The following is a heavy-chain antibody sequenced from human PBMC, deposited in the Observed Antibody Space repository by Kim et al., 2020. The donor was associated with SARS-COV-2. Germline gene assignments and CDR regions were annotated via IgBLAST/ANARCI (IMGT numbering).Heavy chain of an antibody. Sequence: ASVKVSCKASGYPFTKYGITWVRQAPGQGLEWMGWISVYNGNTNYAQKFQGRVTMATDISTSTAYMELGSLRSGDTAMYYCAILTPVDTDHNDLGVWGQGTTVTVSS. D-gene: IGHD5-18*01. J-gene: IGHJ6*02. V-gene: IGHV1-18*01. CDR3: AILTPVDTDHNDLGV. CDR2: ISVYNGNT. CDR1: GYPFTKYG.